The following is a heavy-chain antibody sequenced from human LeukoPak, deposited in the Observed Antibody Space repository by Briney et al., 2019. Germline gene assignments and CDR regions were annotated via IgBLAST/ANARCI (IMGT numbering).Heavy chain of an antibody. CDR1: GGSFSGYY. CDR2: IIHSGST. D-gene: IGHD3-22*01. CDR3: ARGHHYDSSGYQGDYYYYYMDV. V-gene: IGHV4-34*01. Sequence: SETLSLTCAVYGGSFSGYYWSWIRQPPGKGLEWIGEIIHSGSTNYNPSLKSRVTISVDTSKNQFSLKLSSVTAADTAVYYCARGHHYDSSGYQGDYYYYYMDVWGKGTTVTVSS. J-gene: IGHJ6*03.